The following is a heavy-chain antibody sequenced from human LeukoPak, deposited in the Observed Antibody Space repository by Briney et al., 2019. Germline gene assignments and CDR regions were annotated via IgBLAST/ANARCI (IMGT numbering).Heavy chain of an antibody. J-gene: IGHJ6*02. CDR3: ATTYSSGWYVNYYYGMDV. D-gene: IGHD6-13*01. Sequence: PGGSLRLSCVASGFTFNNYWMHWVRHAPGKGPVWVSCINGDGRDTPYADSVKGRFTISRDNSENALYLQMSTLSAEDTAVYYCATTYSSGWYVNYYYGMDVWGQGTTVTVSS. CDR2: INGDGRDT. V-gene: IGHV3-74*01. CDR1: GFTFNNYW.